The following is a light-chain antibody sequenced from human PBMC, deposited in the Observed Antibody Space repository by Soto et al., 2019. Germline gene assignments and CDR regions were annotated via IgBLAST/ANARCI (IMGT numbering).Light chain of an antibody. CDR3: QQYGSSPKT. Sequence: MVLTQSPGTMSLSPGERATLSCRASQSVSSSYLAWYQQKPGQAPRLLIYGASSRATGIPDRFSGSGSGTDFTLTISRMEPEDFALYYCQQYGSSPKTFGQGTKVDIK. V-gene: IGKV3-20*01. CDR2: GAS. J-gene: IGKJ1*01. CDR1: QSVSSSY.